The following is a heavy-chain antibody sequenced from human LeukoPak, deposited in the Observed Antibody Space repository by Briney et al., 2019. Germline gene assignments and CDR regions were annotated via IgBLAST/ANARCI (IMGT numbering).Heavy chain of an antibody. J-gene: IGHJ4*02. Sequence: PGGSLRLSCAASGFTVSSIYMSWVRPAPGKGLEWVSIIYSGGSTYYADSVKGRFTISRDNSRNTLYLEMSSLRAEDTAVYYCARSWQGAAGIKNYFDYWGQGTLVTVSS. CDR3: ARSWQGAAGIKNYFDY. CDR1: GFTVSSIY. D-gene: IGHD6-13*01. CDR2: IYSGGST. V-gene: IGHV3-53*01.